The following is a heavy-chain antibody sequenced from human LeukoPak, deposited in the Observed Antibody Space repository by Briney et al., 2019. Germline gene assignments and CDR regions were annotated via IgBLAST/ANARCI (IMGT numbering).Heavy chain of an antibody. CDR2: IIPIFGTA. J-gene: IGHJ4*02. Sequence: GASVKVSCKASGYRFIDYYMHWVRQAPGQGLEWMGWIIPIFGTANYAQKFQGRVTITTDESTSTAYMELSSLRSEDTAVYYCASHVGYCSSTSCSDFDYWGQGTLVTVSS. D-gene: IGHD2-2*01. CDR1: GYRFIDYY. CDR3: ASHVGYCSSTSCSDFDY. V-gene: IGHV1-69*05.